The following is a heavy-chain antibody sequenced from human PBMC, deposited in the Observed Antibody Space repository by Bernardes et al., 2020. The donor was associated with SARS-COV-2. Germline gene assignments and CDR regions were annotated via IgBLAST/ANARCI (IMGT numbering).Heavy chain of an antibody. CDR2: IYNIGRA. CDR1: GGSISSGGYY. CDR3: ALSTYYGSGSWFDY. D-gene: IGHD3-10*01. Sequence: SETLSLTCSVSGGSISSGGYYWSWIRQNPGKGLEWIGYIYNIGRAYHNPSLESRATISLDTSKNQISLKLSSVTAADTALYYCALSTYYGSGSWFDYWGRGTLVTVSS. J-gene: IGHJ4*02. V-gene: IGHV4-31*03.